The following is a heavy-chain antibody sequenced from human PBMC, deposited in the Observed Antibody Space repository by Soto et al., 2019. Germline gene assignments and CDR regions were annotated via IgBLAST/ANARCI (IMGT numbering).Heavy chain of an antibody. J-gene: IGHJ4*02. CDR1: GGSLSGYY. CDR2: IKDGGRT. Sequence: QVQLQQWGAGLLKPSETLSLNCAVNGGSLSGYYWSWIRQPPGKGLEWIGEIKDGGRTNYSPSLKSRATISSDTSNNQCSLRLYSVTAAETRVYYCARGQEGVVAAHWDQGTLVTVSS. CDR3: ARGQEGVVAAH. D-gene: IGHD5-12*01. V-gene: IGHV4-34*01.